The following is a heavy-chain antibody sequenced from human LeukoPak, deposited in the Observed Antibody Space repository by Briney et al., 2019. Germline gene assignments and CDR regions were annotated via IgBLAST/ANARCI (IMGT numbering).Heavy chain of an antibody. CDR3: ASDSVEYSSSRNFDY. D-gene: IGHD6-6*01. Sequence: VASVKVSCKASGGTFSSYTICWVRQAPGQGLKWMGGIIPIFVTANYAQKFQGKVTITADESTSTAYMELSSLRSEDTAVYYCASDSVEYSSSRNFDYWGQGTLVTVSS. CDR2: IIPIFVTA. CDR1: GGTFSSYT. J-gene: IGHJ4*02. V-gene: IGHV1-69*13.